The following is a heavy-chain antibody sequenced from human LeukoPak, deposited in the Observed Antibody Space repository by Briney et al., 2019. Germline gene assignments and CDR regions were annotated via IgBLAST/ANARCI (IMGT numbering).Heavy chain of an antibody. CDR3: VREARERGGFDY. J-gene: IGHJ4*02. V-gene: IGHV3-7*01. D-gene: IGHD5-24*01. Sequence: GGSLRLSCAASGFTFSSSWMNWVRQVAGKGLEWVANINQDGSEKNYVDSVKDRFTISRDNAKMSLYLQMDSLRAEDTAVYYCVREARERGGFDYWGQGTLVTVSS. CDR1: GFTFSSSW. CDR2: INQDGSEK.